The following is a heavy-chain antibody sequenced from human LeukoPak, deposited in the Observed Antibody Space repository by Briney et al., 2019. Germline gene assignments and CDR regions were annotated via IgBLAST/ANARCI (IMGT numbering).Heavy chain of an antibody. V-gene: IGHV4-59*01. CDR1: GGSISSYY. CDR3: ARGLYYDFWSGINWFDP. Sequence: PSETRSLTCTVSGGSISSYYWSWIRQPPGKGLEWIGYIYYSGSTNYNPSLKSRVTISVDTSKNQFSLKLSSVTAADTAVYYCARGLYYDFWSGINWFDPWGQGTLVTVSS. D-gene: IGHD3-3*01. CDR2: IYYSGST. J-gene: IGHJ5*02.